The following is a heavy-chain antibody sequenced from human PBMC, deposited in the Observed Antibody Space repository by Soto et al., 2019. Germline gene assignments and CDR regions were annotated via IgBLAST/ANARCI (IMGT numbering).Heavy chain of an antibody. J-gene: IGHJ6*02. CDR1: GYTFTSYA. Sequence: GASVKVSCKASGYTFTSYAMHWVRQAPGQRLEWMGWINAGNGNTKYSQKFQGRVTITRDTSASTAYMELSSLRSEDTAVYYCAKSHRSSGWYLTNPRELWTPDYDDYGMDVWGQGTTVTVSS. D-gene: IGHD6-19*01. V-gene: IGHV1-3*01. CDR2: INAGNGNT. CDR3: AKSHRSSGWYLTNPRELWTPDYDDYGMDV.